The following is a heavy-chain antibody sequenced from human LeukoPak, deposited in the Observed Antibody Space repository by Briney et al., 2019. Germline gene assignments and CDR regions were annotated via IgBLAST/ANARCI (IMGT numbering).Heavy chain of an antibody. D-gene: IGHD3-22*01. V-gene: IGHV1-18*01. CDR1: GYTFTSYG. CDR3: ARGGWYYYDSNGYYLDN. J-gene: IGHJ4*02. Sequence: ASVKVSCKASGYTFTSYGISWVRQAPGQGLEWMGWISGYNGNTKYAQKFQARVTLTTDTSTSTAYMELWSLRSDDTALYYCARGGWYYYDSNGYYLDNWGQGTLVTVSS. CDR2: ISGYNGNT.